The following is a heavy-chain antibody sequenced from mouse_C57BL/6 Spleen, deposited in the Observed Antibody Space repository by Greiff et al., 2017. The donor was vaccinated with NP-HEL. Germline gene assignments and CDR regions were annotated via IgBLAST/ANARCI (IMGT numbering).Heavy chain of an antibody. Sequence: VQLQQSGPELVKPGASVKISCKASGYAFSSSWMNWVKQRPGKGLEWIGRIYPGDGDTNYNGKFKGKATLTADKSSSTAYMQLSSLTSEDSAVYFCARYAYDHAIDYWGQGTSVTVSS. CDR2: IYPGDGDT. CDR1: GYAFSSSW. CDR3: ARYAYDHAIDY. J-gene: IGHJ4*01. V-gene: IGHV1-82*01. D-gene: IGHD2-2*01.